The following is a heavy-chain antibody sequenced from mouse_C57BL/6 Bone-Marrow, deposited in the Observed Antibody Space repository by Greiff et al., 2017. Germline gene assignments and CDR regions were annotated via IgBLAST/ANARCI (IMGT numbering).Heavy chain of an antibody. Sequence: VQLQQSGAELVRPGASVKLSCKASGYTFTDYYINWVKQRPGQGLEWIARIYPGSGNTYYNEKFKGKATLTAEKSSSTAYMQLSSLTSEDSAVYFCAREGIYYDYDEGYWGQGTTLTVSS. CDR1: GYTFTDYY. V-gene: IGHV1-76*01. CDR2: IYPGSGNT. D-gene: IGHD2-4*01. J-gene: IGHJ2*01. CDR3: AREGIYYDYDEGY.